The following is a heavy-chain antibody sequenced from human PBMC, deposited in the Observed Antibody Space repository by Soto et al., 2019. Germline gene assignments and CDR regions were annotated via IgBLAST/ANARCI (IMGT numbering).Heavy chain of an antibody. D-gene: IGHD2-21*01. J-gene: IGHJ4*02. CDR3: AAGVWSFEY. V-gene: IGHV3-30*03. CDR1: GFTFNNYG. Sequence: QVQLVESGGGVVQPGRSLRLSCAASGFTFNNYGMHWVRQAPGKGLEWVAFISYDGSNKNYVDSVKGRYTISRDNSKNTLYLQMDSLRPGDTAVYYCAAGVWSFEYWGQGALVIVSS. CDR2: ISYDGSNK.